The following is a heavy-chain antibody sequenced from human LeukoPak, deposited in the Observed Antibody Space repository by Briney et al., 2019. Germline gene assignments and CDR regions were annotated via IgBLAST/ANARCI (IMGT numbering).Heavy chain of an antibody. D-gene: IGHD3-3*01. CDR1: GYTFTSYG. V-gene: IGHV1-18*01. CDR2: ISAYNGNT. J-gene: IGHJ4*02. Sequence: ASVKVSCKASGYTFTSYGISWVRQAPGQGLEWMGWISAYNGNTNYAQKLQGRVTMTTDTSTSIAYMELRSLRSDDTAVYYCAREIRRFLEWYSDYWGQGTLVTVSS. CDR3: AREIRRFLEWYSDY.